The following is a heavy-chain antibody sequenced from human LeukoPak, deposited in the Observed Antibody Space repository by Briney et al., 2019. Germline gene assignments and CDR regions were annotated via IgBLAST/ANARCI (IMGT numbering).Heavy chain of an antibody. CDR2: IKSKTDGGAT. D-gene: IGHD3-22*01. CDR3: TTLFGAYYYDSSGFYYPFDY. Sequence: KPGGSLRLSCAASGLTFSNAWMSWVRQAPGKGLVWVGRIKSKTDGGATDYTAPVKGRFTISRDDSKNTLYLQMNSLKTEDTAVYYCTTLFGAYYYDSSGFYYPFDYWGQGTLVTVSS. CDR1: GLTFSNAW. V-gene: IGHV3-15*01. J-gene: IGHJ4*02.